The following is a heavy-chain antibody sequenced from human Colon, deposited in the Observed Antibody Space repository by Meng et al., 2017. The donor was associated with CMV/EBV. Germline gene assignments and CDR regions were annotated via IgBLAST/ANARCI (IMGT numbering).Heavy chain of an antibody. CDR1: FSNFG. D-gene: IGHD2-15*01. CDR3: ARDTDSSGPFTVQHFYGLDV. J-gene: IGHJ6*02. V-gene: IGHV1-18*01. Sequence: FSNFGITWVRHAPGHGLEWMGYIRTHNGDTHYAPRLQGRLSLTMDTSTAAAYMELRSLRSDDSAVYYCARDTDSSGPFTVQHFYGLDVWGQGTLVTVSS. CDR2: IRTHNGDT.